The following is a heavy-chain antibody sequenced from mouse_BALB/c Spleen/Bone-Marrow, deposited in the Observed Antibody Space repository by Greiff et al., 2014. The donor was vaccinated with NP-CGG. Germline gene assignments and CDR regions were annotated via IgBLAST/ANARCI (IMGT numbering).Heavy chain of an antibody. CDR2: ISSGGINT. CDR3: ARQRGYAYAMDY. D-gene: IGHD2-2*01. CDR1: GFAFSGYD. Sequence: VQLKESGGGLVKPGGSLKLSCAASGFAFSGYDMSWVRQTQEKRLEWVAYISSGGINTYYPDSVKGRFTISRDNAKNTLYLQMNSLKSEDTAMYYCARQRGYAYAMDYWGQGTSVTVSS. V-gene: IGHV5-12-1*01. J-gene: IGHJ4*01.